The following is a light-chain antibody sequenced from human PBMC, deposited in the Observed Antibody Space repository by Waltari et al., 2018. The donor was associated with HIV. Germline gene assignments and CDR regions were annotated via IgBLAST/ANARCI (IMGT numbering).Light chain of an antibody. CDR2: GAH. Sequence: EIVLTQSPGTLSVSPGERATLSCRASQSVSSNLACFQQKPGQAPRLVIYGAHTRATGIPDRFSGSGSGTEFTLTISSLQSEDFAVYYCQQYNAWPRTFGQGTKVEIK. V-gene: IGKV3-15*01. J-gene: IGKJ1*01. CDR1: QSVSSN. CDR3: QQYNAWPRT.